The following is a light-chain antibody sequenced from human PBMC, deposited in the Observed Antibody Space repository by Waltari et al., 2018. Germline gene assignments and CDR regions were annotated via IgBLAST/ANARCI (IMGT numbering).Light chain of an antibody. J-gene: IGLJ2*01. Sequence: QSALTQPASVSGSPGQSINISCTGSNSDVGHYNLVSWYQQHPGKAPKLLLYEVNQRPSGDSSRFSGSKSGSTASLPISGLQADDEADFYCCSYAGSTTWLFGGGTRLTVL. CDR3: CSYAGSTTWL. CDR1: NSDVGHYNL. V-gene: IGLV2-23*02. CDR2: EVN.